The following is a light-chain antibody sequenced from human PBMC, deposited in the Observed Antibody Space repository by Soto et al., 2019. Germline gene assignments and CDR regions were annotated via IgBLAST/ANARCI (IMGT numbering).Light chain of an antibody. V-gene: IGLV2-11*01. CDR3: ISYTDRQSYL. CDR2: AVS. Sequence: QSVLTQPRSVSGSPGQSATISCTGTSSDIGSYNHVAWYQQFPGKSPKLMIYAVSDRPSGVSDRFSGSKSGITASLTISGLQTEDEADYYCISYTDRQSYLFGTGTKVTVL. J-gene: IGLJ1*01. CDR1: SSDIGSYNH.